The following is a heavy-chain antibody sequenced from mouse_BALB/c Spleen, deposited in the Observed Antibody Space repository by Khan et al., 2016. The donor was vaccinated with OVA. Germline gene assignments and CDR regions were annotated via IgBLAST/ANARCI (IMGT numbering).Heavy chain of an antibody. Sequence: ESGGDLVRPGGSLKLSCSASGFTFSTYSMSWVRQTPDKRLEWVATISSAGDYTFFPDSVKGRFTISRDNARNTLYLQMSSLRSEDTAMYYCASHLTGSFAYWGQGTLVTVSA. V-gene: IGHV5-6*01. CDR2: ISSAGDYT. CDR3: ASHLTGSFAY. J-gene: IGHJ3*01. CDR1: GFTFSTYS. D-gene: IGHD4-1*01.